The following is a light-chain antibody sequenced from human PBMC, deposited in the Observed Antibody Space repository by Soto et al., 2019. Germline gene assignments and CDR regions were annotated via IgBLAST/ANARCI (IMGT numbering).Light chain of an antibody. Sequence: DVQMTQSPSSLSASVGDRVTITCRAGHDINIYLAWYQQKPGKVPELLIDAASILQTGVPSRFRGSGSGTDFTLTISSLQPEDVATYYCQKYDRVPLAFGGGTKVEIK. J-gene: IGKJ4*01. CDR1: HDINIY. CDR3: QKYDRVPLA. V-gene: IGKV1-27*01. CDR2: AAS.